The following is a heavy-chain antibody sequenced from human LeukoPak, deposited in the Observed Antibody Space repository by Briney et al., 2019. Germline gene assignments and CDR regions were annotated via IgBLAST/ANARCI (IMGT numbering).Heavy chain of an antibody. CDR2: IKEDGSEK. V-gene: IGHV3-7*01. Sequence: GGSLRLSCAASGFTFSRYWMSWVRQAPGKGLEWLANIKEDGSEKYYVDSVKGRFTISRDNAKNSLYLQMSSLRAEDTSVYYCASGSREWWGQGTLVTVSS. CDR3: ASGSREW. J-gene: IGHJ4*02. D-gene: IGHD3-10*01. CDR1: GFTFSRYW.